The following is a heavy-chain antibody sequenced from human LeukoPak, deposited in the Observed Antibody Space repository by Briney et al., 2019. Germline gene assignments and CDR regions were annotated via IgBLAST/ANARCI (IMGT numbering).Heavy chain of an antibody. J-gene: IGHJ4*02. D-gene: IGHD6-19*01. CDR2: INPGGSNR. CDR1: GITFSNYE. V-gene: IGHV3-48*03. Sequence: PGESLRLSCAASGITFSNYEMNWVRQAPGKGLEWVSYINPGGSNRFYAGSVRGRFAIYRDDAKKSVYLQMNSLRAEDTAVYYCASSLSSGWGPVDDYWGRGIMVTVSS. CDR3: ASSLSSGWGPVDDY.